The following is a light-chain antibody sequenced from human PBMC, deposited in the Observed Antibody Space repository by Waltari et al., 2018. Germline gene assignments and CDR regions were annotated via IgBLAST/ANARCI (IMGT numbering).Light chain of an antibody. CDR2: GKD. V-gene: IGLV3-19*01. Sequence: SSELTQDPAVSVALGQTIRFTCQGNSLRTSYASWYQLKPGRAPVLVILGKDKRPSGMPDRISGYSSGTTSTLTITGAQAEDEADYYCSSRNGRANEVVFAGGTKVTVL. J-gene: IGLJ3*02. CDR1: SLRTSY. CDR3: SSRNGRANEVV.